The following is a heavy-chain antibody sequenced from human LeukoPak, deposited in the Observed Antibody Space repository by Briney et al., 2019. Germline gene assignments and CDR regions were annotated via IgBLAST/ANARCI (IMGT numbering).Heavy chain of an antibody. Sequence: GGSLRLSCAASGFTFSSYWMGWVRQAPGKRLEWVANMNIDGSEKYYADSAKGRFTISRDNARNSVYLQMNSLRVQDTAVYYCARDPVEWELLLDYWGQGTLVTVSS. J-gene: IGHJ4*02. D-gene: IGHD1-26*01. V-gene: IGHV3-7*01. CDR1: GFTFSSYW. CDR3: ARDPVEWELLLDY. CDR2: MNIDGSEK.